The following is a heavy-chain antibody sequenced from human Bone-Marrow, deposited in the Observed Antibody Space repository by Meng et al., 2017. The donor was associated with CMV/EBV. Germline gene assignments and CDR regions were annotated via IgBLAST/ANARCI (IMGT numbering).Heavy chain of an antibody. CDR2: IIPIFGTA. J-gene: IGHJ3*02. CDR3: ARDLVPEWELLGGGACDI. Sequence: SVKVSCKASGYTFTGYYMHWVRQAPGQGLEWMGGIIPIFGTANYAQKVQGRVTITTDESTSTAYMELSSLRSEDTAVYYCARDLVPEWELLGGGACDIWGQGTMVTVSS. D-gene: IGHD1-26*01. V-gene: IGHV1-69*05. CDR1: GYTFTGYY.